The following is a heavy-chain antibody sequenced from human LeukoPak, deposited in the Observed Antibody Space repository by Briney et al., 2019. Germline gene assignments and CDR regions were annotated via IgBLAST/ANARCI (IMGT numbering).Heavy chain of an antibody. CDR3: ARGGQQLVP. Sequence: SETLSLTCTVSGGSVSSYYWSWIRQPPGKGLEWIGCVYYSGSTNYNPSLKSRVTISVDTSKNQFSLKLSSLTAADTAVYYCARGGQQLVPWGQGTVVTVSS. J-gene: IGHJ5*02. CDR2: VYYSGST. V-gene: IGHV4-59*02. CDR1: GGSVSSYY. D-gene: IGHD6-13*01.